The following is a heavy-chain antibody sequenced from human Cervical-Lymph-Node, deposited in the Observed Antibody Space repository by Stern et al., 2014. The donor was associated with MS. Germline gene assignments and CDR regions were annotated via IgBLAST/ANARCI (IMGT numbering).Heavy chain of an antibody. CDR3: ATDRGVK. D-gene: IGHD3-10*01. CDR2: FDPEDGET. J-gene: IGHJ4*02. CDR1: GHPLSELA. Sequence: QVQLVQSGAEVKKPGASVTVSCNVSGHPLSELAIHWLRQLPTSGLEWLGQFDPEDGETVYAQRLQGPLTITEDTNTSTAFMTLAALTSDGTAVYYWATDRGVKWGPGTLVAVSS. V-gene: IGHV1-24*01.